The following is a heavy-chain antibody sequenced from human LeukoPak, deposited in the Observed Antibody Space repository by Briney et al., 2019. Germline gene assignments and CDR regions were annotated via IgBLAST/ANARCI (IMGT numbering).Heavy chain of an antibody. V-gene: IGHV3-66*01. J-gene: IGHJ4*02. Sequence: GGSLRLSCAASGFTVSSNYTSWVRQAPGKGLEWVSVIYSGGSTYYAASVKGRFTISRDNSKNTLYLQMNSLKAEDTAVYYCARDPDGYRQGHHFDYWGQGTLVTVSS. D-gene: IGHD5-18*01. CDR2: IYSGGST. CDR1: GFTVSSNY. CDR3: ARDPDGYRQGHHFDY.